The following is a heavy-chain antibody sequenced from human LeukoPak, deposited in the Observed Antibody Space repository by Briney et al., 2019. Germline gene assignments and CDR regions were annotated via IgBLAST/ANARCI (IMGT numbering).Heavy chain of an antibody. D-gene: IGHD3-9*01. J-gene: IGHJ6*03. Sequence: ASVKVSCKASGYTFTSYDINWVRQATGQGLEWMGWMNPNSGNTSYAQKFQGRVTMTRNTSISTAYMELSSLRSEDTAVYYCARGVPLRYFDWLLPRNYYYYMDVWGKGTTVTISS. CDR1: GYTFTSYD. V-gene: IGHV1-8*01. CDR3: ARGVPLRYFDWLLPRNYYYYMDV. CDR2: MNPNSGNT.